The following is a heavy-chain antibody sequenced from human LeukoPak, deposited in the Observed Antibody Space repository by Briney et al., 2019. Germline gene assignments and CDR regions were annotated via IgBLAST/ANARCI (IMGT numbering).Heavy chain of an antibody. CDR3: ANGDCSSTSCYQSPLGN. Sequence: PGGSLRLSCAASGFTFSSYAMDWVRQAPGKGLEWVSGITGSSGRTYYADSVKGRFTISRDNSKNTVFLQMNSLRAEDTAIYYCANGDCSSTSCYQSPLGNWGQGTLVTVSS. D-gene: IGHD2-2*01. CDR1: GFTFSSYA. CDR2: ITGSSGRT. J-gene: IGHJ4*02. V-gene: IGHV3-23*01.